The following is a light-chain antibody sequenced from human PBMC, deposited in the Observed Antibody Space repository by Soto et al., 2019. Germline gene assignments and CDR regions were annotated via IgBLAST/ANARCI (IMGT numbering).Light chain of an antibody. Sequence: AIQVTQSPSSLSASVGDRVTITCRTSQDIRTELGWYQQKPGNAPKLLIYATSILQSGVPSRFSGIGSGTDFTLTISSLQPEDFATYYCLQDYSYPRTFGQGTKVDIK. CDR3: LQDYSYPRT. V-gene: IGKV1-6*01. CDR1: QDIRTE. CDR2: ATS. J-gene: IGKJ1*01.